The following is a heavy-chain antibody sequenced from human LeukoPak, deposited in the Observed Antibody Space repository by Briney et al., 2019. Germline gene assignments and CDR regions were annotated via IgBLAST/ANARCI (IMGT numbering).Heavy chain of an antibody. D-gene: IGHD1-26*01. V-gene: IGHV3-23*01. CDR2: ISGSGGST. CDR1: GFTFSSYA. Sequence: GGSLRLSCAASGFTFSSYAMSWVRQAPGKGLEWVSAISGSGGSTYYADSVKGRVTISRDNSKNTLYLQMNSLRAEDTAVYYCAKSRYEYSGSYLSYWGQGTLVTVSS. CDR3: AKSRYEYSGSYLSY. J-gene: IGHJ4*02.